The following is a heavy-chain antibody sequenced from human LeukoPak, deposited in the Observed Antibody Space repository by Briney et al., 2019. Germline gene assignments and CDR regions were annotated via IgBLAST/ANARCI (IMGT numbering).Heavy chain of an antibody. Sequence: GESLKISCAASGFTLEGHGMSWVRQGPGKGLEWVSGINWNDGNTGYAVSVQGRFTISRDNAKNSLYLQMNNLRVEDTALYFCARGDAGDYWGQGTLVTVSS. D-gene: IGHD3-10*01. CDR3: ARGDAGDY. CDR1: GFTLEGHG. V-gene: IGHV3-20*04. J-gene: IGHJ4*02. CDR2: INWNDGNT.